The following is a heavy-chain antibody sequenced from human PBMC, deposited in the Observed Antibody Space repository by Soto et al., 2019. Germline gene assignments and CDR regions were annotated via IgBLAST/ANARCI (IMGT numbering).Heavy chain of an antibody. CDR2: IWYDGSNK. V-gene: IGHV3-33*01. D-gene: IGHD6-13*01. CDR1: GFTFSSYG. J-gene: IGHJ4*02. CDR3: ARSRGYSSSWYFPYFDY. Sequence: GGSLRLSCAASGFTFSSYGMHWVRQAPGKGLGWVAVIWYDGSNKYYADSVKGRFTISRDNSKNTLYLQMSSLRAEDTAVYYCARSRGYSSSWYFPYFDYWGQGTLVTVSS.